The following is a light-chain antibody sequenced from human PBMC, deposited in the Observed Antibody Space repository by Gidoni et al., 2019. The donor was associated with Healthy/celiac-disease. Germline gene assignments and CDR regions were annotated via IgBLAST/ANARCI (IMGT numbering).Light chain of an antibody. CDR2: GAS. CDR3: QQYNSWPPGGT. CDR1: QSVSSN. V-gene: IGKV3-15*01. J-gene: IGKJ1*01. Sequence: ETVMTQSPATLSVSPGERATFSCRASQSVSSNLAWYQQKPGQAPRLLIYGASTRATGIPARFSGSGSGTEFTLTISSMQSEDFAVYYCQQYNSWPPGGTFGQGTKVEIK.